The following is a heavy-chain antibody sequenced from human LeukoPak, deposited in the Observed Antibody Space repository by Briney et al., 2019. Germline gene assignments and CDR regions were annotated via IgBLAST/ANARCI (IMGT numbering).Heavy chain of an antibody. CDR3: VKGTSTKYYYYGMDV. V-gene: IGHV3-64D*06. CDR1: GFAFSNYA. J-gene: IGHJ6*02. Sequence: GGSLRVSCSASGFAFSNYATHWVRQAPGKGLEYVAGINSNGGSPFYADSVKGRFTMSGDNSKNTLYLQMSSLRAEDPAVYYCVKGTSTKYYYYGMDVWGQGTTVTVSS. CDR2: INSNGGSP. D-gene: IGHD2-2*01.